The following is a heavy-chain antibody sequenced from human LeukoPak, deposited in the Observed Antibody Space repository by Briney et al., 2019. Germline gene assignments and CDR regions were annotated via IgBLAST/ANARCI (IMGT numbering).Heavy chain of an antibody. D-gene: IGHD2-2*01. CDR1: GDSISSSSSY. CDR3: ARLTDQVVPAARYYFDY. CDR2: IYYSGST. J-gene: IGHJ4*02. Sequence: KTSETLSLTCTVSGDSISSSSSYWGWIRQPPGKGLEWIGSIYYSGSTYYNPSLKSRVTISVDTSKNQFSLKLSSVTAADTAVYYCARLTDQVVPAARYYFDYWGQGTLVTVSS. V-gene: IGHV4-39*01.